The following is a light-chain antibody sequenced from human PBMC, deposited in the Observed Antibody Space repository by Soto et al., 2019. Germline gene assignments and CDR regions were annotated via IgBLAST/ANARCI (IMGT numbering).Light chain of an antibody. CDR1: QSISSW. CDR2: DAS. CDR3: RQYNSYPST. V-gene: IGKV1-5*01. Sequence: DIQMTQSPSTLSASVGDRVTITCRASQSISSWLAWYQQKPGKPPKLLIYDASTLESGVPSRFSGSGSGTEFTLTISSLQPDDFATYYCRQYNSYPSTFGQGTKVEIK. J-gene: IGKJ1*01.